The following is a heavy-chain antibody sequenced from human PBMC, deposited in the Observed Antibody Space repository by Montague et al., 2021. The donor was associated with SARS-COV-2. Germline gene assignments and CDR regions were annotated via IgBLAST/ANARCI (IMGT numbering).Heavy chain of an antibody. CDR2: INHGGIT. V-gene: IGHV4-34*01. D-gene: IGHD3-10*01. J-gene: IGHJ6*03. CDR3: ARLRDGVVPSPILGVGPYYSYYFIDV. CDR1: GGSFSGYH. Sequence: SETLSLTCAVYGGSFSGYHWNWISQPPGKGLEWIGEINHGGITNYNPSLKSRLTISADTSKNQFSLKLTSVAAADTAVYYCARLRDGVVPSPILGVGPYYSYYFIDVWGKGTTVTVSS.